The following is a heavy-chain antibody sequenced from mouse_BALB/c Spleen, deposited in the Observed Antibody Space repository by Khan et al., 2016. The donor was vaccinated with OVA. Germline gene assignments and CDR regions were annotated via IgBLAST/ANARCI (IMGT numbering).Heavy chain of an antibody. J-gene: IGHJ2*01. CDR2: INPSSGYT. CDR3: ARTHER. Sequence: VQLQESGAELARPGASVKMSCKASGYTFTSYTMHWVKQRPGQGLEWIGYINPSSGYTKYNQKFKDKATLTADKSSSTAYMQRTSLISEDSAVYYCARTHERWGQGTTLTVSS. CDR1: GYTFTSYT. V-gene: IGHV1-4*01.